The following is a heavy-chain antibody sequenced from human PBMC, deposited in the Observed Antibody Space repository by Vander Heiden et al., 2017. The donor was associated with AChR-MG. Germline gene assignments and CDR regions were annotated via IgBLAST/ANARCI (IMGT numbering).Heavy chain of an antibody. V-gene: IGHV3-21*01. J-gene: IGHJ4*02. Sequence: EVQLVESGGGLVKPGGSLRLSCAASGFTFSSYSWNGVRQAPGKGLEWVSSISSSSSYIYYADSVKGRFTISRDNAKNSLYLQMNSLRAEDTAVYYCARDMAGHYYDILTGYYIFDYWGQGTLVTVSS. CDR3: ARDMAGHYYDILTGYYIFDY. D-gene: IGHD3-9*01. CDR2: ISSSSSYI. CDR1: GFTFSSYS.